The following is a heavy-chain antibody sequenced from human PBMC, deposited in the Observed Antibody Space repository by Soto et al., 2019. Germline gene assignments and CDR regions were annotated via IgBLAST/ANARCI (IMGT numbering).Heavy chain of an antibody. CDR1: GYTFTSYD. CDR3: ARKQAIGYYYYGLDV. J-gene: IGHJ6*02. V-gene: IGHV1-8*01. Sequence: QVQLVQSGAEVKKPGASVIVSCKASGYTFTSYDINWVRQAPGQGLEWMGWMNPNSGNRGYVQKFQGRVTMTRTTSINTAYMELSSLTSADTAVYYGARKQAIGYYYYGLDVWGQGTTVTVSS. D-gene: IGHD3-10*01. CDR2: MNPNSGNR.